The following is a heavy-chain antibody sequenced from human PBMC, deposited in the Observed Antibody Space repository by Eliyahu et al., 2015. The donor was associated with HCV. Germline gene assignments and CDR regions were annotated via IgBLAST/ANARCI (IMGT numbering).Heavy chain of an antibody. CDR2: IYFSGST. D-gene: IGHD3-3*01. CDR3: VTFTVFGVILDY. J-gene: IGHJ4*02. V-gene: IGHV4-39*01. CDR1: XGSIXNSRYY. Sequence: QFQLHESGPGLVKPSETLSLMCSVSXGSIXNSRYYWGWIRQPPGXGLEWIGSIYFSGSTHYNPSLRNRVSIDVDTSKSQFSLELKSLTAADTAVYYCVTFTVFGVILDYWGPGSLVTVSS.